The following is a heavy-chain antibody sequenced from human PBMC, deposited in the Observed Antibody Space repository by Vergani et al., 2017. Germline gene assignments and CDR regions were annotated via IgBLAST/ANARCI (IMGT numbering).Heavy chain of an antibody. CDR3: ATKSCGTPGCQIGYFRE. CDR1: GFTSSYYG. J-gene: IGHJ1*01. D-gene: IGHD1-1*01. Sequence: QVHLVESGGGVVQPGRSLRLSCVVSGFTSSYYGMHWVRQALGKGLAWVAVISYDGTQKYYADSVKGRFTISRDNSKRTLYLQMNSLGTEDTAGYYCATKSCGTPGCQIGYFREWGQGTLVTVSS. CDR2: ISYDGTQK. V-gene: IGHV3-30*03.